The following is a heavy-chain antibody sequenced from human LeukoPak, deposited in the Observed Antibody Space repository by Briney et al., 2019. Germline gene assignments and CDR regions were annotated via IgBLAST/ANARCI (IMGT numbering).Heavy chain of an antibody. CDR2: ISRSGSTK. J-gene: IGHJ4*02. CDR3: ARDGSRGNLVTAPDY. D-gene: IGHD2-21*02. V-gene: IGHV3-11*04. CDR1: GFTFSDYN. Sequence: GGSLRLSCAASGFTFSDYNMRWIRQAPGKGLEWVSSISRSGSTKYYADSVKGRFTISRDNAKNSLYLQMNSLRAEDTAVYYCARDGSRGNLVTAPDYWSQGTLVTVSS.